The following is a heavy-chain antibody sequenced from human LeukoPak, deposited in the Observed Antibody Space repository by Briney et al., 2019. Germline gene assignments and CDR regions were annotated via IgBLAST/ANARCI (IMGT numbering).Heavy chain of an antibody. J-gene: IGHJ3*02. CDR2: INPSGGSK. CDR3: ASYCGGDCYSDAFDI. CDR1: GYTFTSYY. Sequence: ASVKVSCKASGYTFTSYYMHLVRQAPGQGLEWMGIINPSGGSKSYAQKFQGRVTMTRATYTSTVYLELSSLRSKDTDVYYCASYCGGDCYSDAFDIWGQGTMVTVSS. V-gene: IGHV1-46*01. D-gene: IGHD2-21*02.